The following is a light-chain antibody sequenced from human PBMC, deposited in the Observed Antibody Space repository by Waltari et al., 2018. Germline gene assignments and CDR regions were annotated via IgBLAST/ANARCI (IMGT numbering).Light chain of an antibody. CDR2: DAS. Sequence: DIQMTQSPSSLSASVGDRVTITCKASQDISNYLNWYQQKPGKAPKLLMYDASNLETGAPSRCSGSGSGTDFTFTIISLQPEDIATYYCQQYDNLPYTFGQGTKLEIK. CDR1: QDISNY. CDR3: QQYDNLPYT. J-gene: IGKJ2*01. V-gene: IGKV1-33*01.